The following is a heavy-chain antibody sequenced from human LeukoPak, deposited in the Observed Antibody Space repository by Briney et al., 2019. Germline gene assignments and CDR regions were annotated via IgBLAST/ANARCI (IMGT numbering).Heavy chain of an antibody. CDR1: AFTFSSYA. CDR2: TGSTGVST. V-gene: IGHV3-23*01. Sequence: GGSLRLSCAASAFTFSSYAMNWVRQAPGKGLEWVGGTGSTGVSTFYADSVKGRFTVSRDNSKNTLSLQRSSLRAEDTAVYYCAKDPGVVPAHYFDYWGQGTLVTVSS. J-gene: IGHJ4*02. D-gene: IGHD2-2*01. CDR3: AKDPGVVPAHYFDY.